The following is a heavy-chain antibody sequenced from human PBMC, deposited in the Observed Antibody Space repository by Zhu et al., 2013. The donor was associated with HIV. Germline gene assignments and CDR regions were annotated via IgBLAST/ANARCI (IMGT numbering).Heavy chain of an antibody. V-gene: IGHV1-69*06. J-gene: IGHJ3*02. Sequence: QVQLVQSGAEVKKPGSSVKVSCKASGGTFSSYAISWVRQAPGQGLEWMGGIIPIFGTANYAQKFQGRVTITADKSTSTAYMELSSLRSEDTAVYYCASWYYYDSSGYPFGAFDIWGQGTMVTVSS. CDR1: GGTFSSYA. CDR3: ASWYYYDSSGYPFGAFDI. D-gene: IGHD3-22*01. CDR2: IIPIFGTA.